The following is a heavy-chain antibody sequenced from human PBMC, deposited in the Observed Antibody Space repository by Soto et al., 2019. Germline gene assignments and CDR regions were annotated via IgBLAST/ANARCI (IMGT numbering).Heavy chain of an antibody. CDR1: GFTFSNYW. V-gene: IGHV3-74*01. CDR2: TNSDGSDT. D-gene: IGHD6-19*01. Sequence: EVQLVESGGGLVQPGGSLRLSCAASGFTFSNYWMYWVRQAPGKGLVWVSRTNSDGSDTTYADSVKGRFTISRDNAKNTLYLQMNSLRAEDTAVYYCARDRGWSLFDYWGQGTLVTVSS. J-gene: IGHJ4*02. CDR3: ARDRGWSLFDY.